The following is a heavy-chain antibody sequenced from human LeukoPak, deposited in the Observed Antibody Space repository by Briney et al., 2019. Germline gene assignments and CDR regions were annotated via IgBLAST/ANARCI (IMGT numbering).Heavy chain of an antibody. J-gene: IGHJ4*02. V-gene: IGHV3-7*01. Sequence: GGSLRLSCVGSGFSLSGYWMSWVRQAPGKGLEWVARLHADGSEYSYVGSVKSRFTISGDNAKNSLYLQMNSLRVDDTAVYYCARGGYSFDYLGQGTLVTVSS. CDR2: LHADGSEY. CDR3: ARGGYSFDY. D-gene: IGHD5-12*01. CDR1: GFSLSGYW.